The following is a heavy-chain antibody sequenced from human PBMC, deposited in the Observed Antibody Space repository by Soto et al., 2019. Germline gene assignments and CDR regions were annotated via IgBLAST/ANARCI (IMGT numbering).Heavy chain of an antibody. Sequence: QVQLVQSGAEVKKPGASVKVSCKASGYTFTSYAMHWVRQAPGQRLEWMGWINAGNGNTKYSQKFQGRVTITRDTSASTAYMELSSLRSEDTAVYYCARDRAIAAALHYYYGMDVWGQGTTVTVSS. CDR3: ARDRAIAAALHYYYGMDV. V-gene: IGHV1-3*01. CDR2: INAGNGNT. CDR1: GYTFTSYA. D-gene: IGHD6-13*01. J-gene: IGHJ6*02.